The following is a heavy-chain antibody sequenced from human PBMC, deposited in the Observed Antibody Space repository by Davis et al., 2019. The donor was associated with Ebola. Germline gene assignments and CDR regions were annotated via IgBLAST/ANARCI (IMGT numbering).Heavy chain of an antibody. CDR3: SRLDLTGVYYDYMDV. Sequence: GESLKISCAASGFTFSGSALHWVRQASGKGLEWVGRIRTKTNNYATTYDESVKGRFIISRDDSKNTAYLQMNSLKTEETAVYYCSRLDLTGVYYDYMDVWGKGTTVTVSS. D-gene: IGHD1-20*01. CDR2: IRTKTNNYAT. V-gene: IGHV3-73*01. J-gene: IGHJ6*03. CDR1: GFTFSGSA.